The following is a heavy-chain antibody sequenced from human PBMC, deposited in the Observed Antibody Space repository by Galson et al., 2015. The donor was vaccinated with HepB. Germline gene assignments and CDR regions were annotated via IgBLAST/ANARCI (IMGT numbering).Heavy chain of an antibody. Sequence: ETLSLTCAVYGGSFSGYYWSWIRQPPGKGLEWIGEINQSGSNNYNPSLKSRVTISVDTSKNQFSLNLSSVTAADTAVYYCARGGYTAMVARYYYMDVWGKGTTVTVPS. V-gene: IGHV4-34*01. CDR3: ARGGYTAMVARYYYMDV. D-gene: IGHD5-18*01. CDR1: GGSFSGYY. J-gene: IGHJ6*03. CDR2: INQSGSN.